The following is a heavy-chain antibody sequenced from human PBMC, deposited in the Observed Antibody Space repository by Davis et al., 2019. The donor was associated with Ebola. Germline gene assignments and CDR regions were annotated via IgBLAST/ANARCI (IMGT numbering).Heavy chain of an antibody. V-gene: IGHV3-9*01. D-gene: IGHD3-10*01. CDR1: SFPFPYSS. CDR3: TKGLLWFGESWYYFDA. CDR2: INWNSGSI. J-gene: IGHJ4*02. Sequence: SLKIPFAPSSFPFPYSSLPWVRQTPGKGLEWVSGINWNSGSIVYADSVKGRFTISRDNAKNSLYLQMNSLRTEDTALYYCTKGLLWFGESWYYFDAWGQGTLVTVTA.